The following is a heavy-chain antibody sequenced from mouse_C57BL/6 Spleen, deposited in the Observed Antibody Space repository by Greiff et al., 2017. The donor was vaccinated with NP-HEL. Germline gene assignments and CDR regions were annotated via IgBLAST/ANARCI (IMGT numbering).Heavy chain of an antibody. D-gene: IGHD1-1*01. J-gene: IGHJ4*01. V-gene: IGHV1-82*01. CDR2: IYPGDGDT. Sequence: VQLQQSGPELVKPGASVTISCKASGYAFSSSWLNWVKQRPGKGLEWIGRIYPGDGDTNYNGKFKGKATLTADKSSSTAYMQLSSLTSEDSAVYFCARSYYYGSSYEGYYAMDYWGQGTSVTVSS. CDR3: ARSYYYGSSYEGYYAMDY. CDR1: GYAFSSSW.